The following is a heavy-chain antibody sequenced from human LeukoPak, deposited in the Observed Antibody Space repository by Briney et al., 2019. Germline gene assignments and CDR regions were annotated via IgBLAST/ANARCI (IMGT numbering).Heavy chain of an antibody. D-gene: IGHD3-10*01. V-gene: IGHV4-39*02. CDR3: AILSPRLTLVWD. J-gene: IGHJ4*02. Sequence: PSQTLSLTCTVSGGSIYSSDYYWGWIRQPPGRGLEWIGSIYYGGSAYYNPSLKSRVTISIDTSKNHFSLKLTSVTAADTAVYYCAILSPRLTLVWDWGQGTLVTVSP. CDR1: GGSIYSSDYY. CDR2: IYYGGSA.